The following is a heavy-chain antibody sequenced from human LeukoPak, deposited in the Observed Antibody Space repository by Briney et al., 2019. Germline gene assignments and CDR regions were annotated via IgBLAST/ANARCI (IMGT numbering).Heavy chain of an antibody. Sequence: SETLSLTCAVYGGSFSGYYWSWIRQPPGKGLEWIGEINHSGSTNYNPSLKSRVTISVGTSKNQFSLKLSSVTAADTAVYYCARVISNWYFDLWGRGTLVTVSS. CDR3: ARVISNWYFDL. CDR2: INHSGST. V-gene: IGHV4-34*01. CDR1: GGSFSGYY. J-gene: IGHJ2*01.